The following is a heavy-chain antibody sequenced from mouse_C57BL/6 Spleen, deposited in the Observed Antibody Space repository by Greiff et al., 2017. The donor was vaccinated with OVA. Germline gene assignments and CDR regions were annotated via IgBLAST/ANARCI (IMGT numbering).Heavy chain of an antibody. CDR1: GYTFTEYT. V-gene: IGHV1-62-2*01. Sequence: VVKPGASVKLSCKASGYTFTEYTIHWVKQRSGQGLEWIGWFYPGSGSIKYNEKFKDKATLTADKSSSTVHMELSRLTSEDSAVYFCARHEVYYYGSSQYYFDYWGQGTTLTVSS. D-gene: IGHD1-1*01. CDR3: ARHEVYYYGSSQYYFDY. CDR2: FYPGSGSI. J-gene: IGHJ2*01.